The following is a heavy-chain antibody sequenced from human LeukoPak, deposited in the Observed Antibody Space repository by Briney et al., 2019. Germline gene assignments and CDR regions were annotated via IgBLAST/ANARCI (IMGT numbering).Heavy chain of an antibody. CDR3: ASLQGYDSSGYYYALSYYYYMDV. D-gene: IGHD3-22*01. V-gene: IGHV4-39*01. CDR2: IYYSGST. Sequence: PSETLSLTCTVPGGSISSSSYYWGWIRQPPGKGLEWIGGIYYSGSTYYNPSLKSRVTISVDTSKNQFSLKLSSVTAADTAVYYCASLQGYDSSGYYYALSYYYYMDVWGKGTTVTVSS. J-gene: IGHJ6*03. CDR1: GGSISSSSYY.